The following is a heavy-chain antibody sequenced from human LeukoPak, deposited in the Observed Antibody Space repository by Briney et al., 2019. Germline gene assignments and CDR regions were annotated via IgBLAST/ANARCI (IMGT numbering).Heavy chain of an antibody. J-gene: IGHJ4*02. CDR1: GGSISSGDYY. CDR3: VREAGATRFFDY. V-gene: IGHV4-61*02. D-gene: IGHD1-26*01. CDR2: INTSGST. Sequence: PSETLSLTCTVSGGSISSGDYYWSWIRQPAGKGLEWIGRINTSGSTNYNPSLKSRVTMSVDTSKNQFSLELSSVTAADTAVYYCVREAGATRFFDYWGQGTLVTVSS.